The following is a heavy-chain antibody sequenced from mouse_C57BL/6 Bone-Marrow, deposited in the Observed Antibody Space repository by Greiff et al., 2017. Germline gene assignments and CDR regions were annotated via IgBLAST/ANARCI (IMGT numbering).Heavy chain of an antibody. J-gene: IGHJ2*01. CDR2: INPSSGYT. CDR3: ARLLYYGNPYYLAY. D-gene: IGHD2-1*01. Sequence: QVQLQQSGAELAKPGASVKLSCKASGYTFTSYWMHWVKQRPGQGLEWIGYINPSSGYTKYNQKFKDKATLTADTSSSTAYMQLSSLTYEDSAVYYCARLLYYGNPYYLAYWGQGTTLTVSS. V-gene: IGHV1-7*01. CDR1: GYTFTSYW.